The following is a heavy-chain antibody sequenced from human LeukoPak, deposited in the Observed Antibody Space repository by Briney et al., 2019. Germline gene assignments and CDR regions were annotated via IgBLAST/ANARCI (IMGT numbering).Heavy chain of an antibody. V-gene: IGHV5-51*01. CDR2: IYPGDSDT. J-gene: IGHJ5*02. D-gene: IGHD1-14*01. Sequence: GESLKISCRGSGYSFTTYWIGWVRQMPGKGLEWMGIIYPGDSDTRYSPSFQGQVTMSADKSINTAYLQWSSLKASDTAMYYCARQVYNWFDPWGQGTLVTVSS. CDR3: ARQVYNWFDP. CDR1: GYSFTTYW.